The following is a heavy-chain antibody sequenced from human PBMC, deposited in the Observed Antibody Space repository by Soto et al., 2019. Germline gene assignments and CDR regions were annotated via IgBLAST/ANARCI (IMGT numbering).Heavy chain of an antibody. D-gene: IGHD2-2*01. CDR3: AVATPTGIVVVPAAIHTAPFDI. Sequence: PSETLSLTCTVSGGSISSSAYYWDWIRQPPGKGLEWIGAMYYTGNKNYNPSLESRVTMSVDTSKNQFSLKLSSVTPTDTAVYYCAVATPTGIVVVPAAIHTAPFDIWGQGTMVTVSS. V-gene: IGHV4-39*01. CDR1: GGSISSSAYY. J-gene: IGHJ3*02. CDR2: MYYTGNK.